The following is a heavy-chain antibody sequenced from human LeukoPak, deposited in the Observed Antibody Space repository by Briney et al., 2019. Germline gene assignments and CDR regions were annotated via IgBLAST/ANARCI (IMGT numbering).Heavy chain of an antibody. CDR2: INHSGST. V-gene: IGHV4-34*01. J-gene: IGHJ4*02. D-gene: IGHD1-7*01. CDR3: ARGLSLITGTTAVVATKGSLDY. Sequence: PSETLSLTCAVYGGSFSGYYWSWIRQPPGKGLEWIGEINHSGSTNYNPSLKSRVTISVDTSKNQFSLKLSSVTAADTAVYYCARGLSLITGTTAVVATKGSLDYWAREPWSPSPQ. CDR1: GGSFSGYY.